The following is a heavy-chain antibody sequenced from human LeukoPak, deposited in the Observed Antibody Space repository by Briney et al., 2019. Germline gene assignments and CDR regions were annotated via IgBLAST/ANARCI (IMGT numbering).Heavy chain of an antibody. Sequence: SETLSLTCTVTGGSINGYYWSWIRQPPGKGLDWIAYTYYGGSTKYNPSLKSRAAISVDTSKNQLSLQLSSVTAADTAVYYCARDPANYYDSSGYLPYWGQGTLVTVSS. CDR2: TYYGGST. CDR1: GGSINGYY. D-gene: IGHD3-22*01. J-gene: IGHJ4*02. CDR3: ARDPANYYDSSGYLPY. V-gene: IGHV4-59*13.